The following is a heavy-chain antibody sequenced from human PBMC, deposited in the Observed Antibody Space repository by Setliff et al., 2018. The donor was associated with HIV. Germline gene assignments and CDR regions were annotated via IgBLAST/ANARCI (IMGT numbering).Heavy chain of an antibody. D-gene: IGHD3-22*01. J-gene: IGHJ3*02. CDR3: ARHWDYDRSSSYFRAFDI. V-gene: IGHV4-39*01. Sequence: KPSETLSLTCTVSGDSISTNSPYWAWIRQPPGKGLEWIGTIFYSGFTYYNPSLKSRVSIAVDTSKNQISLRLSSVTVADTAVYYCARHWDYDRSSSYFRAFDIWGQGTMVTVSS. CDR2: IFYSGFT. CDR1: GDSISTNSPY.